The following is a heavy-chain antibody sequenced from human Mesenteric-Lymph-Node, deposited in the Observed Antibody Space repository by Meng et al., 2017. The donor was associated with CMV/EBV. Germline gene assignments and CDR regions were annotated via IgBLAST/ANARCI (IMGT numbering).Heavy chain of an antibody. J-gene: IGHJ4*02. V-gene: IGHV3-30*04. CDR1: GFTFSSYA. D-gene: IGHD3-16*01. Sequence: GGSLRLSCAASGFTFSSYAMHWVRQAPGKGLEWVAVISYDGSNKYYADSVKGRFTISRDNFKNTLYLQMNSLRAEDTAVYYCARGGEPFWGQGTLVTVSS. CDR3: ARGGEPF. CDR2: ISYDGSNK.